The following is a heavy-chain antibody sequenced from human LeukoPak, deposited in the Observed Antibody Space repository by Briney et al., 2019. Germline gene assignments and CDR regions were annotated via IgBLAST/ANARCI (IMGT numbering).Heavy chain of an antibody. CDR3: ARSYYGSGSPYYYYYYYMDV. D-gene: IGHD3-10*01. V-gene: IGHV4-39*01. CDR1: GGSISSSSYY. CDR2: IYYSGST. J-gene: IGHJ6*03. Sequence: SETLSLTCTVSGGSISSSSYYWGWIRQPPGKGLEWIGSIYYSGSTYYNPSLKSRVTISVDTSKNQFSLKLSSVTAADTAVYYCARSYYGSGSPYYYYYYYMDVWGKGTTVTVSS.